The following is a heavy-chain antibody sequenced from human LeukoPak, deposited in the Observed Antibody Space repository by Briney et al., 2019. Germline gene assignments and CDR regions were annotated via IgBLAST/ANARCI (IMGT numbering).Heavy chain of an antibody. J-gene: IGHJ4*02. D-gene: IGHD3-22*01. Sequence: PGGSLRLSCAASGFTFSSYAMSWVRQAPGKGLGWVSAISGSGGSTYYADSVKGRFTISRDNSKNTLYLQMNSLRAEDTAVYYCAKTRYYYDSSGYIHFDYWGQGTLVTVSS. CDR2: ISGSGGST. V-gene: IGHV3-23*01. CDR3: AKTRYYYDSSGYIHFDY. CDR1: GFTFSSYA.